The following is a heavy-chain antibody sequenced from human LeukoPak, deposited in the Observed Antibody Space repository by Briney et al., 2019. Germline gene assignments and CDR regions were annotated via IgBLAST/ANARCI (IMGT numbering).Heavy chain of an antibody. CDR2: IYPRDSDT. D-gene: IGHD3-22*01. CDR1: EYTFTSYW. V-gene: IGHV5-51*01. J-gene: IGHJ4*02. Sequence: GESVKISCKGSEYTFTSYWIGWVRQASDKGLELVAFIYPRDSDTRYNPSFQGQVTISADKSTNTAYLQWSSLQASDTAMYYCARSTSAYNSADYWGQGTLVTVSS. CDR3: ARSTSAYNSADY.